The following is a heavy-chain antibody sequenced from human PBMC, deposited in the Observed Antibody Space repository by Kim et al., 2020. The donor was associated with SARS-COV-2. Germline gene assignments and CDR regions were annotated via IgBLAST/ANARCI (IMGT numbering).Heavy chain of an antibody. D-gene: IGHD6-19*01. Sequence: ETSYAQKFQGEVTMTEDTATDTAYMELSSLRYEDTAVYYCATGPWLVDDYWGQGTLVTVSS. CDR2: ET. V-gene: IGHV1-24*01. CDR3: ATGPWLVDDY. J-gene: IGHJ4*02.